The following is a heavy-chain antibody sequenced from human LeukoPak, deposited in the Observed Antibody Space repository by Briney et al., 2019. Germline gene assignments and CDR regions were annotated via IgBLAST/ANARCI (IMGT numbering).Heavy chain of an antibody. J-gene: IGHJ5*01. D-gene: IGHD6-19*01. CDR2: IWPGDSDT. V-gene: IGHV5-51*01. CDR3: ARHPRFSSGTRHLDS. CDR1: GYSFTSYW. Sequence: GESLKISCKGSGYSFTSYWAAWVRHMPGKGLEWMGIIWPGDSDTRYSASFQGQVTISADKSINTAYLHWSSLKASDTAIYYCARHPRFSSGTRHLDSWGQGTLVTVSS.